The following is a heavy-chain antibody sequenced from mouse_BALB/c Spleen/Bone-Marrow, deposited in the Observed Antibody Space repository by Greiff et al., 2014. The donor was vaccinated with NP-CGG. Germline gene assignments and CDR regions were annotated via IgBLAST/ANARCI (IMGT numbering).Heavy chain of an antibody. CDR1: GFSLTNYG. V-gene: IGHV2-9*02. CDR2: IWADGGT. Sequence: VKLVESGPGLVALSQSLSITCTVSGFSLTNYGVHWVRQPPGKGLEWLGVIWADGGTNYNSALMSRLSISKDNSKSQVFFKMNSLQTDDTAMYYCARITTATGAMDYWGQGTSVTVSS. CDR3: ARITTATGAMDY. D-gene: IGHD1-2*01. J-gene: IGHJ4*01.